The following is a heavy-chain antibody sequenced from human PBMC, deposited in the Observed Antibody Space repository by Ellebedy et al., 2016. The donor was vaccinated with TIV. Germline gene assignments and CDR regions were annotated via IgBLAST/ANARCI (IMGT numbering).Heavy chain of an antibody. CDR1: GDSVSSTVYY. CDR3: ARDPGSRFDP. Sequence: MPSETLSLTCSVTGDSVSSTVYYWGWVRQPPGKGLEWIASFSYSGTTFYNPSLKSRVTMSMDTSKNQFSLRLSSVAAADTAVYFCARDPGSRFDPWGQGTLVTVSS. V-gene: IGHV4-39*07. D-gene: IGHD3-10*01. J-gene: IGHJ5*02. CDR2: FSYSGTT.